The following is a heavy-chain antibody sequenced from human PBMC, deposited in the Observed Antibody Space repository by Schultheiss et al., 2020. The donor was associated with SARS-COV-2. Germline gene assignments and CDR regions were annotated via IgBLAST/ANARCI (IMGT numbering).Heavy chain of an antibody. CDR2: INHSGST. CDR1: GGSISSGGYY. Sequence: SQTLSLTCTVSGGSISSGGYYWSWIRQPPGKGLEWIGEINHSGSTNYNPSLKSRVTISVDTSKNQLSLKLSSVTAADTAVYYCARQGPTVVTGPFDYWGQGTLVTVSS. CDR3: ARQGPTVVTGPFDY. V-gene: IGHV4-30-4*01. D-gene: IGHD4-23*01. J-gene: IGHJ4*02.